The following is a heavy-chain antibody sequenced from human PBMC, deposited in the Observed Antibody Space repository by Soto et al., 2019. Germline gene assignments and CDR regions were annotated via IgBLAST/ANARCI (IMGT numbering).Heavy chain of an antibody. CDR1: GDSIKRDDYY. J-gene: IGHJ6*02. CDR3: ARDGGPLYYGMDF. V-gene: IGHV4-30-4*01. CDR2: ILYSGTT. D-gene: IGHD3-10*01. Sequence: QVQLQESGPGLVKPSQTLSLTCTVSGDSIKRDDYYWSWIRQPPGKGLEWIGYILYSGTTYYNPSLKSRLLISLDTSKNQFSLNLTSVTAADTAVYYCARDGGPLYYGMDFWGQGNTVTVSS.